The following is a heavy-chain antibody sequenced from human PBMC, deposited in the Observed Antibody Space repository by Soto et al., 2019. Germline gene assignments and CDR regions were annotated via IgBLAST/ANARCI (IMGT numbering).Heavy chain of an antibody. Sequence: SETLSLTCTVSGGSISSYYWSWIRQPPGKGQERIGYIYYSGSTNYNPSLKSRVTISVDTSKNQFSLKLSSVTAADTAMYYCARDGVSSTEYTWNYGTYFDYWGQGALVTVSS. J-gene: IGHJ4*02. CDR3: ARDGVSSTEYTWNYGTYFDY. CDR1: GGSISSYY. CDR2: IYYSGST. D-gene: IGHD1-7*01. V-gene: IGHV4-59*01.